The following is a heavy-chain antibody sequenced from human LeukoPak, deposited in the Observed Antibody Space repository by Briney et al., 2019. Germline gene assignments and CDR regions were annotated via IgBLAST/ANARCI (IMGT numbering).Heavy chain of an antibody. J-gene: IGHJ4*02. V-gene: IGHV3-23*01. CDR2: ISSSGSGGNT. Sequence: GGSLRLSCVASGVTLSSYAMSWARQAPGKGLEWVSGISSSGSGGNTYYADSVKGRFTISRDNSKNTLYLQMNSLRAEDTAVYYCAKADPHSSGRGGFGYFDYLGQGTLVTVSS. CDR3: AKADPHSSGRGGFGYFDY. CDR1: GVTLSSYA. D-gene: IGHD6-25*01.